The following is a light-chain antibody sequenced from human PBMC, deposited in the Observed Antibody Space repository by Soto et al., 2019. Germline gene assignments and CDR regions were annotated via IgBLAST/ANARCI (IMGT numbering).Light chain of an antibody. CDR3: QQYNNWPPWT. CDR1: QSISTN. CDR2: GAS. V-gene: IGKV3-15*01. J-gene: IGKJ1*01. Sequence: TQSPATLYVTPGESATLSCRASQSISTNLAWYQQKPGQAPRLLIYGASTRATGLPARFIGSGSGTEFTLTISSLQSEDLAVYYCQQYNNWPPWTFGQGTKVDIK.